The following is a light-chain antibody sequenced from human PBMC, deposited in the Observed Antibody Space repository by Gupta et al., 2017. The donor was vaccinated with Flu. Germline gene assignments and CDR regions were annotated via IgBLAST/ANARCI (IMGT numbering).Light chain of an antibody. CDR3: AAWDDSLNGHYV. V-gene: IGLV1-44*01. Sequence: QSVLAQPPSASGTPGQRVTISCSGSSSNVGSNAVHWYQQVPGTAPKLLIYDNNQRPSGVPDRFSGPKSGTSASLAISGLQSEDEAHYYCAAWDDSLNGHYVFGTGTEVTVL. CDR1: SSNVGSNA. J-gene: IGLJ1*01. CDR2: DNN.